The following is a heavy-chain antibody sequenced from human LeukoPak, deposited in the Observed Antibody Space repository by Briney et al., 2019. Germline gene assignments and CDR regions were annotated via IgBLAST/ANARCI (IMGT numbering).Heavy chain of an antibody. D-gene: IGHD5-24*01. J-gene: IGHJ4*02. CDR2: ISGSGRST. V-gene: IGHV3-23*01. CDR1: GFTFSNYV. Sequence: VGSLRLSGAASGFTFSNYVMSWVRQAPGKGLEWVSAISGSGRSTYYADSVKGRFTISRDNSKNTLYPQMNSLRVEDTAVYYCAKDLYPGRDGYPGRFDYWGQGTLVAVSS. CDR3: AKDLYPGRDGYPGRFDY.